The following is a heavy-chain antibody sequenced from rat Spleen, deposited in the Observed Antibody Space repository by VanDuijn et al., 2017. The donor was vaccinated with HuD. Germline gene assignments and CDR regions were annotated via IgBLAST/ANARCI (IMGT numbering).Heavy chain of an antibody. D-gene: IGHD1-2*01. Sequence: EVQLVETGGGLVQPGRSLKLSCVASGFTFSRYWMYWVRQAPGKGLEWISSIDTDGGRTYYSDSVKGRFTISRDNAKSILYLQMNSLRSEDTATYYCARPHSSLYVMDAWGQGASVTVSS. V-gene: IGHV5-58*01. CDR2: IDTDGGRT. CDR3: ARPHSSLYVMDA. J-gene: IGHJ4*01. CDR1: GFTFSRYW.